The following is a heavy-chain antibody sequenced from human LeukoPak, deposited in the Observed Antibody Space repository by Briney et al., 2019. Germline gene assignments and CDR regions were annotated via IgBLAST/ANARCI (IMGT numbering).Heavy chain of an antibody. Sequence: GASVKVSCKASGFTFTSSAMQWVRQDRGQRLEWIGWIVVGSGNTNYAQKFQERVTITRDMSTSTAYMELSSLRSEDTAVYYCAAWQDTYYYDSSGYAPFDYWGQGTLVTVSS. V-gene: IGHV1-58*02. J-gene: IGHJ4*02. CDR3: AAWQDTYYYDSSGYAPFDY. CDR2: IVVGSGNT. D-gene: IGHD3-22*01. CDR1: GFTFTSSA.